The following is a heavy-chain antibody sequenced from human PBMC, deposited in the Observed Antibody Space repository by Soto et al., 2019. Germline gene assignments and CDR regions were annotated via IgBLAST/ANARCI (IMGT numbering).Heavy chain of an antibody. D-gene: IGHD1-26*01. CDR1: GFDFGSFG. CDR2: IVVVSGST. V-gene: IGHV1-58*02. CDR3: SADHPHMAMGWPV. Sequence: ASVKVSCKAPGFDFGSFGIQFLRQTRGRGLEWIGWIVVVSGSTNYARQFQGRVAISRDMSSSTAYLDLYDLKSDDTAVYFCSADHPHMAMGWPVWGQGTTVTVSS. J-gene: IGHJ6*02.